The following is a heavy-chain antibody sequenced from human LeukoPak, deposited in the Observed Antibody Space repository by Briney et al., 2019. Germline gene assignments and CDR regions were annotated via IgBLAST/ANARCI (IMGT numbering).Heavy chain of an antibody. CDR2: IYYSGST. CDR1: GGSISSYY. CDR3: ARDRRDYYDSSGYSYYYGMDV. D-gene: IGHD3-22*01. Sequence: SETLSLTCTESGGSISSYYWSWIRQPPGKGLEWIGHIYYSGSTNYNPSLKSRVTISVDTSKNQFSLKLSSVTAADTAVYYCARDRRDYYDSSGYSYYYGMDVWGQGTTVTVSS. V-gene: IGHV4-59*01. J-gene: IGHJ6*02.